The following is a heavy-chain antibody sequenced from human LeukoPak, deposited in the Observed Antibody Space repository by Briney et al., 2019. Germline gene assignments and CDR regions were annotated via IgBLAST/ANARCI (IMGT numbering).Heavy chain of an antibody. J-gene: IGHJ3*02. CDR3: ARDYHDSSSGAFDI. V-gene: IGHV3-11*01. CDR1: GFTFSSYD. D-gene: IGHD3-22*01. Sequence: GGSLRLSCAASGFTFSSYDMRWVRQAPGKGLEWVSGISSSGSTIYYADSVKGRFTISRDNAKNSLYLQMNSLRAEDTAVYYCARDYHDSSSGAFDIWGQGTMVTVSS. CDR2: ISSSGSTI.